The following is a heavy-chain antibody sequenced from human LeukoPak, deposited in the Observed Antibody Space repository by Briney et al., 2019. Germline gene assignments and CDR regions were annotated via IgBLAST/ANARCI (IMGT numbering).Heavy chain of an antibody. D-gene: IGHD6-6*01. CDR2: ISAYNGNT. CDR3: ARTRVAARDYYYYYMDV. CDR1: GYTFTSYG. V-gene: IGHV1-18*01. J-gene: IGHJ6*03. Sequence: ASVEVSCKASGYTFTSYGISWVRQAPGQGLEWMGWISAYNGNTNYAQKLQGRVTMTTDTSTSTAYMELRSLRSDDTAVYYCARTRVAARDYYYYYMDVWGKGTTVTVSS.